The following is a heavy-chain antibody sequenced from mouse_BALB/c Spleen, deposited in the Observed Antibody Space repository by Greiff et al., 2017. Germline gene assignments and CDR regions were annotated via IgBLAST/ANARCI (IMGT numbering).Heavy chain of an antibody. V-gene: IGHV7-3*02. D-gene: IGHD2-1*01. CDR1: GFTFTDYY. Sequence: EVQGVESGGGLVQPGGSLRLSCATSGFTFTDYYMSWVRQPPGKALEWLGFIRNKANGYTTEYSASVKGRFTISRDNSQSILYLQMNTLRAEDSATYYCARDTYGNYEAMDYWGQGTSVTVSS. CDR3: ARDTYGNYEAMDY. CDR2: IRNKANGYTT. J-gene: IGHJ4*01.